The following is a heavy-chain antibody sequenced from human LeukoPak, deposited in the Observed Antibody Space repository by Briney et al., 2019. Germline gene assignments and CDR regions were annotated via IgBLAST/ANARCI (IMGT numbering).Heavy chain of an antibody. D-gene: IGHD2-15*01. CDR3: ASGLGFCSGSDCTNLVKDYYYGMNV. CDR1: GGSFSNYA. V-gene: IGHV1-69*04. J-gene: IGHJ6*02. Sequence: GASVKVSCKASGGSFSNYAFSWVRQAPGQGLEWMGRITPIVDIATYIQKFQGRATITANKFTSTAYMELSSLTSEDTAVYYCASGLGFCSGSDCTNLVKDYYYGMNVWGQGTTVTVSS. CDR2: ITPIVDIA.